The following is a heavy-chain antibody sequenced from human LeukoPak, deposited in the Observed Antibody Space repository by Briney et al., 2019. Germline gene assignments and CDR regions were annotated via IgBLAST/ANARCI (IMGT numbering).Heavy chain of an antibody. CDR1: GFTFSSYG. Sequence: PGGSLRLSCAASGFTFSSYGMHWVRQAPGKGLEWVAVISYDGSNKYYADSVKGRFTISRDNSKNTLYLQMNSLRAEDTAVYYCAREGIAAAGTSPYYYYYMDVWGKGTTVTVSS. D-gene: IGHD6-13*01. V-gene: IGHV3-30*05. CDR3: AREGIAAAGTSPYYYYYMDV. J-gene: IGHJ6*03. CDR2: ISYDGSNK.